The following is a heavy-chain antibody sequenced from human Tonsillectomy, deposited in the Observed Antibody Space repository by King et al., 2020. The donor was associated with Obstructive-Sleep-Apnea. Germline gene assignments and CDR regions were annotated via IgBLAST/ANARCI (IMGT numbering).Heavy chain of an antibody. D-gene: IGHD3-3*01. CDR2: ISGRGGST. CDR3: AKAARVRLRFLEWLSDHYYYYGMDV. Sequence: VQLVESGGGLVQPGGSLRLSCAASGFPFSSYAMSWVRQAPGKGLEWVSAISGRGGSTYYAGSVKGRFTNSRDNSKNTLYLQMNSLRAEDTAVYYCAKAARVRLRFLEWLSDHYYYYGMDVWGQGTTVTVSS. J-gene: IGHJ6*02. CDR1: GFPFSSYA. V-gene: IGHV3-23*04.